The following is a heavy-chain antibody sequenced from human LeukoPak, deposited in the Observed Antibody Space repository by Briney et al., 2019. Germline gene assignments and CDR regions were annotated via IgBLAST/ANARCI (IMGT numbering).Heavy chain of an antibody. V-gene: IGHV4-34*01. J-gene: IGHJ6*03. CDR2: INPSGRI. CDR1: GGTFSGYY. Sequence: SETLSLTCAVYGGTFSGYYWTWIRQAPGKGLEWIGEINPSGRISYNPSLKSRLTISVDASKNQFSLNLRSLTAADTAVYYCARGRQEVSMIVVVMTAVSYYLDVWGKGTTVTVS. D-gene: IGHD3-22*01. CDR3: ARGRQEVSMIVVVMTAVSYYLDV.